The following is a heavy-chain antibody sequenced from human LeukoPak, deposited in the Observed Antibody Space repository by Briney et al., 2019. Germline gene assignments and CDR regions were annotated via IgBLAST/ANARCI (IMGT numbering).Heavy chain of an antibody. CDR1: GFTCSDYY. J-gene: IGHJ4*02. V-gene: IGHV3-11*01. CDR2: INASGTPI. CDR3: ARNNYHESGASYFGSDY. D-gene: IGHD5-24*01. Sequence: AGGTLRLSCAASGFTCSDYYWIWIGHAQGIELVWLSYINASGTPIYYAHSVKGRFTISRDNAKNSLYLQMNSLRGEDTAVYYCARNNYHESGASYFGSDYWGQGALVTVSS.